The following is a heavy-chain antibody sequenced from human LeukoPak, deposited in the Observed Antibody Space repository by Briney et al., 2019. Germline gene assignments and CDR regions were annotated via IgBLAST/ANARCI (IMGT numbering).Heavy chain of an antibody. J-gene: IGHJ4*02. CDR3: ARGGAMVPFDY. CDR1: GFTFSSYA. V-gene: IGHV4-39*07. D-gene: IGHD3-10*01. CDR2: IYYSGST. Sequence: PGGSLRLSCAASGFTFSSYAMSWVRQAPGKGLEWIGSIYYSGSTYYNPSLKSRVTISVDTSKNQFSLKLSSVTAADTAVYYCARGGAMVPFDYWGQGTLVTVSS.